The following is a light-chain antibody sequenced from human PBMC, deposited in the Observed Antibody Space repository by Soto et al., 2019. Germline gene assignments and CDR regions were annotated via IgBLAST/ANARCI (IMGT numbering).Light chain of an antibody. V-gene: IGLV2-11*01. CDR3: CSYAGSYYV. CDR2: DVS. J-gene: IGLJ1*01. CDR1: SSDVGGYNY. Sequence: QSALPQPRSVSGSPGQSVTIPCTGTSSDVGGYNYVSWYQQHPGKAPKLMIYDVSKRPSGVPDRFSGSKSGNTASLTISGLQAEDEADYYCCSYAGSYYVFGTGTKVTVL.